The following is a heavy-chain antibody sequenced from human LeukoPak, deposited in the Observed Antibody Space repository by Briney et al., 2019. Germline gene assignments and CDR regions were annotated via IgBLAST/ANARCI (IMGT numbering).Heavy chain of an antibody. Sequence: GGSLRLSCAASGFSFSNVWMSWVRQAPGKGLEWVGRIKTKGDGGTIDYAAPVKGRFTISRDDSKNTLYLEVNSLTTEDTAVYYCTTIGLTMIANCDYWGQGTLVTVSS. V-gene: IGHV3-15*01. CDR1: GFSFSNVW. J-gene: IGHJ4*02. D-gene: IGHD3-22*01. CDR3: TTIGLTMIANCDY. CDR2: IKTKGDGGTI.